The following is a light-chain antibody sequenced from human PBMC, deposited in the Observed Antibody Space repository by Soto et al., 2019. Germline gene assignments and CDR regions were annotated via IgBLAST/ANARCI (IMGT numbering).Light chain of an antibody. Sequence: EVVMTQSPATLSVSPGESATVSCRASQSVSSTLAWYQQKPGQAPRLLIYGASTRATGVPARFSGSGSGPEFTLAISSLQSEDFGVYYCQEYNNWPRWTLGKGTRVEIK. CDR2: GAS. CDR1: QSVSST. CDR3: QEYNNWPRWT. V-gene: IGKV3-15*01. J-gene: IGKJ1*01.